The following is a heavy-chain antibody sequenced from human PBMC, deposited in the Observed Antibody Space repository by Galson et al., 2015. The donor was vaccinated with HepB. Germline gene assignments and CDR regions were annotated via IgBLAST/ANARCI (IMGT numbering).Heavy chain of an antibody. CDR1: GFTFSDYW. CDR3: ARDDPGSYGPRGY. D-gene: IGHD5-18*01. V-gene: IGHV3-74*01. CDR2: INRDGNTR. Sequence: SLRLSCAASGFTFSDYWMYWVRQAPGKGLVWVSRINRDGNTRGYADSVRGRFTISRDNAKNTLYLQMNSLRAEDTAIYYCARDDPGSYGPRGYGGQGTLVTVSS. J-gene: IGHJ4*02.